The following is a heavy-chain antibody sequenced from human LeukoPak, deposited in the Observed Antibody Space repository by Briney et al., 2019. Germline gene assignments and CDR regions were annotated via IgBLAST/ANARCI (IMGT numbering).Heavy chain of an antibody. J-gene: IGHJ4*02. V-gene: IGHV3-23*01. D-gene: IGHD3-10*01. CDR3: AKRASGSGTSLYYFDY. CDR2: ISGSRTDI. Sequence: GGSLRLSCAASGFTFSSYTLDWVRQAPGQGLEWVSSISGSRTDIYYADSVEGRFTISRDNSKNTLYLQMNSLRAEDTAVYYCAKRASGSGTSLYYFDYWGQGTLVTVSS. CDR1: GFTFSSYT.